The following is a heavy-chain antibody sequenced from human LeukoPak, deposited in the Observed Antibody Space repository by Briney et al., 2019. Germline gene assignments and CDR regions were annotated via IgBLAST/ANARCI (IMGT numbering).Heavy chain of an antibody. CDR1: GGSISSYY. Sequence: PSETLSLTCTVSGGSISSYYWNWIRQSPGKGLEWFGYIYYSGSTNYNPSLKSRVTISGDTSKNQFSLRLSSVTAADTAVYYCARASYSYDINGWVPFDYWGQGTLVTVSS. J-gene: IGHJ4*02. V-gene: IGHV4-59*08. CDR2: IYYSGST. D-gene: IGHD3-22*01. CDR3: ARASYSYDINGWVPFDY.